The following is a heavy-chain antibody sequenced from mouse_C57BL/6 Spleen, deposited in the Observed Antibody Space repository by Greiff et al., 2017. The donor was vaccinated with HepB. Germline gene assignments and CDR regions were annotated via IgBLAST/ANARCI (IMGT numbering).Heavy chain of an antibody. CDR2: INPSSGYT. CDR3: ARKSTTGGYFDV. CDR1: GYTFTSYT. D-gene: IGHD2-12*01. J-gene: IGHJ1*03. Sequence: QVQLQQSGAELARPGASVKMSCKASGYTFTSYTMHWVKQRPGQGLEWIGYINPSSGYTKYNQKFKDKATLTADKSSSTAYMQLSSLTSEDSAVYYCARKSTTGGYFDVWGTGTTVTVSS. V-gene: IGHV1-4*01.